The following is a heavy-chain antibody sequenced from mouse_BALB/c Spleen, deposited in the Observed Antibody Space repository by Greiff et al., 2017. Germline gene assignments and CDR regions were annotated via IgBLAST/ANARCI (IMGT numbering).Heavy chain of an antibody. CDR3: ARPGWDDY. J-gene: IGHJ2*01. CDR1: GYTFTSYW. V-gene: IGHV1S81*02. CDR2: INPSNGRT. D-gene: IGHD4-1*01. Sequence: VQLQQPGAELVKPGASVKLSCKASGYTFTSYWMHWVKQRPGQGLEWIGEINPSNGRTNYNEKFKSKATLTVDKSSSTAYMQLSSLTSEDSAVYYCARPGWDDYWGQGTTLTVSS.